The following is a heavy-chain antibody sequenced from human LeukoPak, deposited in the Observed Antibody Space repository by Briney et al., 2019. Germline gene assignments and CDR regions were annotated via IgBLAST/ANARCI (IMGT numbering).Heavy chain of an antibody. V-gene: IGHV4-31*03. J-gene: IGHJ6*02. CDR3: ARVDSNSYYYYGMDV. CDR2: IYYSGST. CDR1: GGSISSGGYY. D-gene: IGHD4-4*01. Sequence: PSETLSLTCTVSGGSISSGGYYWSWIRQHPGKGLEWIGYIYYSGSTYHNPSLKSRVTISVDTSKNQFSLKLSSVTAADTAVYYCARVDSNSYYYYGMDVWGQGTTVTVSS.